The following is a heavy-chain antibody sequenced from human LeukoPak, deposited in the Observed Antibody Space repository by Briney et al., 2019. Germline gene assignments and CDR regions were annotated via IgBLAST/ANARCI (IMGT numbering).Heavy chain of an antibody. V-gene: IGHV3-21*01. J-gene: IGHJ6*03. D-gene: IGHD3-9*01. CDR2: ISSSSSYI. Sequence: GGSLRLSCAASGFTFSSYSMNWVRQAPGKGLEWVSSISSSSSYIYYADSVKGRFTISRDNAKNSLYLQMNSLRAEDTAVYYCARSDYDILTGYYTPYYYYYMDVWGKGTTVTISS. CDR3: ARSDYDILTGYYTPYYYYYMDV. CDR1: GFTFSSYS.